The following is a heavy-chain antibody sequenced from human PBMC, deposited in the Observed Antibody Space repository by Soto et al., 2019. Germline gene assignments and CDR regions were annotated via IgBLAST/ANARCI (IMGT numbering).Heavy chain of an antibody. Sequence: QVQLQESGPGLVKPSETLSLTCTVSGGSISSYYWSWIRQPPGKGLEWIGYIYYSGSTNYNPSLKSRVHIAVDTSKNQFSLKLSSVTAADTAVYYCARRYGSCFDYWGQGTQVNVSS. D-gene: IGHD5-18*01. V-gene: IGHV4-59*08. CDR1: GGSISSYY. CDR3: ARRYGSCFDY. CDR2: IYYSGST. J-gene: IGHJ4*02.